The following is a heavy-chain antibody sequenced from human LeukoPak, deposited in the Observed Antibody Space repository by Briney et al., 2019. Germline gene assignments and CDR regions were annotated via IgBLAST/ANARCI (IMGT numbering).Heavy chain of an antibody. Sequence: GGPLRFSCEASEFTFRHYGMPWVRRAPGKGREWGGPTSYDGRNKDNADSVKGRFTISRDNSKNSLYLQMNSLRADDTAVYYSAKENNLSLDYWGQGTLVTVSS. CDR3: AKENNLSLDY. J-gene: IGHJ4*02. CDR2: TSYDGRNK. V-gene: IGHV3-30*18. D-gene: IGHD1/OR15-1a*01. CDR1: EFTFRHYG.